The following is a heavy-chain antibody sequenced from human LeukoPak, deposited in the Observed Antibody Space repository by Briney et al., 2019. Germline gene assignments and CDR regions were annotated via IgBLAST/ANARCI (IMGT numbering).Heavy chain of an antibody. D-gene: IGHD2-8*02. Sequence: SETLSLTCTVSGGSISSYYWSWIRQPPGKGLEWIGYIYYSGSTYYNPSLKSRVTISVDTSKNQFSLKLSSVTAADTAVYYCARGRSGPDYWGQGTLVTVSS. J-gene: IGHJ4*02. CDR3: ARGRSGPDY. CDR2: IYYSGST. CDR1: GGSISSYY. V-gene: IGHV4-59*12.